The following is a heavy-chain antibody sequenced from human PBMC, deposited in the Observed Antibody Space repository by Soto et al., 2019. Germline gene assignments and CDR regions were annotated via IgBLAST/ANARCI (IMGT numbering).Heavy chain of an antibody. CDR3: ARPRITIFKGLGAFDI. D-gene: IGHD3-3*01. CDR1: GYTFTSYG. V-gene: IGHV1-18*01. J-gene: IGHJ3*02. Sequence: ASVKVSCKASGYTFTSYGISWVRQAPGQGLEWMGWISAYNGNTNYAQKLQGRVTMTTDTSTSTAYMELRSLRSDDTAVYYCARPRITIFKGLGAFDIWGQGTMVTVSS. CDR2: ISAYNGNT.